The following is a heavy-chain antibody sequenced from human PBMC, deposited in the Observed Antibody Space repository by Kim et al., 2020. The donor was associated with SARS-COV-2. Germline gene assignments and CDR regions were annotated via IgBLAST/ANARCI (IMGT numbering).Heavy chain of an antibody. J-gene: IGHJ5*02. CDR2: IKTDGSEA. CDR1: GFTFSDYW. V-gene: IGHV3-7*01. D-gene: IGHD2-15*01. Sequence: GGSLRLSCAASGFTFSDYWMSWVRQAPGKGLQWVANIKTDGSEAYYVDSVKGRFAISRDNAKNSLFLQMNSLRGEDTAVYYCATPGCGGGTCFFSWGQGTLVTVSS. CDR3: ATPGCGGGTCFFS.